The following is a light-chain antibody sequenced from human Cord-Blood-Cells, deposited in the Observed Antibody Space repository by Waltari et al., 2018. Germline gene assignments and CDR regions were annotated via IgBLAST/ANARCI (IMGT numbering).Light chain of an antibody. V-gene: IGLV3-25*03. CDR2: KDS. J-gene: IGLJ1*01. Sequence: SYELTQPPSVSVSPGQTARLTPSGDAWPKPYANWYQQKPGQAPVLVRYKDSERPSGIPERFSGSSSGTTVTLTISGVQAEDEADYYCQSADSSGTYVFGTGTKVTVL. CDR1: AWPKPY. CDR3: QSADSSGTYV.